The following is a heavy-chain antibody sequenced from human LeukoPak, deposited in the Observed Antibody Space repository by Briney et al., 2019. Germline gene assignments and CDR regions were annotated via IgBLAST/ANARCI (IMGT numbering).Heavy chain of an antibody. D-gene: IGHD1-26*01. V-gene: IGHV1-2*02. J-gene: IGHJ3*02. CDR2: VYPNGGGT. CDR3: ARELGATAAFDI. CDR1: GGTFSSYA. Sequence: GSSVKVSCKASGGTFSSYAISWVRQAPGQGLEWMGWVYPNGGGTIYAQKFQGRVTMTRDTSINTAYMELSRLTSDDTAMYYCARELGATAAFDIWGQGTMVTVSS.